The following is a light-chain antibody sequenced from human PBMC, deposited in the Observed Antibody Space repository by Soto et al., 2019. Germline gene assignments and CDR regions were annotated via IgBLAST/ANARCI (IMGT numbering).Light chain of an antibody. CDR3: QQRNNWPPIT. CDR2: DAS. Sequence: EIVLTQSPATLSLSPGERATLSCIASQSVRRYLAWYQQKPGQAPRLLIYDASTRATGIPARFSGSGSETDFTLTITSLEPEDLAVYYCQQRNNWPPITFGQGTRLEIK. CDR1: QSVRRY. V-gene: IGKV3-11*01. J-gene: IGKJ5*01.